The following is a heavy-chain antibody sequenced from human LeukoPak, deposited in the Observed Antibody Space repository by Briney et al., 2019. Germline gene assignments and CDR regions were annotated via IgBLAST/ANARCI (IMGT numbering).Heavy chain of an antibody. CDR1: GFTFSSCA. CDR3: ARDLSSIAATYWFDP. CDR2: ISYDGSNK. V-gene: IGHV3-30*04. J-gene: IGHJ5*02. Sequence: GRSLRLSCAASGFTFSSCAMHWVRQAPGKGLEWVAVISYDGSNKYYADSVKGRFTISRDNSKNTLYLQMNSLRAEDTAVYYCARDLSSIAATYWFDPWGQGTLVTVSS. D-gene: IGHD6-6*01.